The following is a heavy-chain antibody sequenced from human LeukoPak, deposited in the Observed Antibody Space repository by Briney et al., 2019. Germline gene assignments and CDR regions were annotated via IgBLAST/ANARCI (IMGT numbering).Heavy chain of an antibody. V-gene: IGHV3-30*03. CDR2: MSYYGNNK. CDR1: GFTFSIFD. CDR3: ARDLTFDY. Sequence: GTSLRLSCAASGFTFSIFDMHWVRQAPDKGLEWVAIMSYYGNNKYYADSVKGRFTISRDDSKNTLYLQMNSLRAEDTAVYYCARDLTFDYWGQGTLVTVSS. J-gene: IGHJ4*02.